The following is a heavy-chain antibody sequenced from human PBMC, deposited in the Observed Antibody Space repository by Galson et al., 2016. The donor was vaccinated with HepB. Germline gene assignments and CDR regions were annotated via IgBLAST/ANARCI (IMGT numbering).Heavy chain of an antibody. V-gene: IGHV1-69*13. CDR3: ATTPWSTKSAPHDAFDM. CDR1: GGVFNNHS. J-gene: IGHJ3*02. CDR2: ILPIFFTP. D-gene: IGHD2-8*01. Sequence: SVKVSCKASGGVFNNHSINWVRQAPGQGLEWMGGILPIFFTPNYAQKFQGRVSITADESSNTAYMELSSLRSEDTAIYYCATTPWSTKSAPHDAFDMWGLGTVVTVSS.